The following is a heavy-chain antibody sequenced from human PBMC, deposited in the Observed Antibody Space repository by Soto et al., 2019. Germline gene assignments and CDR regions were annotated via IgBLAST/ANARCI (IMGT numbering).Heavy chain of an antibody. J-gene: IGHJ4*02. CDR3: ARAAPFNYGGNSGFDY. Sequence: SETLSLTCAVYGGSFSGYYWSWIRQPPGKGLEWIGEINHSGSTNYNPSLKSRVTISVDTSKNQFSLKLSSVTAEDTAVYYCARAAPFNYGGNSGFDYWGQGTLVTVSS. CDR1: GGSFSGYY. D-gene: IGHD4-17*01. CDR2: INHSGST. V-gene: IGHV4-34*01.